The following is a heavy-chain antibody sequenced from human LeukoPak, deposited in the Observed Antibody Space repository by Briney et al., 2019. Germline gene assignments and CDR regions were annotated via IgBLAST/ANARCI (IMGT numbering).Heavy chain of an antibody. V-gene: IGHV3-43*02. D-gene: IGHD6-13*01. CDR3: AKDTSPISSWFAYYYYYGMDV. CDR2: ISRDGGST. J-gene: IGHJ6*02. CDR1: GFTFNDYA. Sequence: GGSLRLSCAASGFTFNDYAMHWVRQAPGKGLEWVSLISRDGGSTYYADSVKGRFTISRDNSKNSLYLQMNSLRTEDTALYYCAKDTSPISSWFAYYYYYGMDVWGQGTTVTVSS.